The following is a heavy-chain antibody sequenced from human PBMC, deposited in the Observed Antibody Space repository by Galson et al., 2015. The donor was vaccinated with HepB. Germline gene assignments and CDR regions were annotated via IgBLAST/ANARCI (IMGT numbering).Heavy chain of an antibody. CDR1: GFTFSSYG. CDR3: ARDKFGYCSGGSCYSGAFDI. Sequence: LRLSCAASGFTFSSYGMHWVRQAPGKGLEWVAVIWSDGSNKYYADSVKGRFTISRDNSKNTLYLQMNNLRAEDTAVYYCARDKFGYCSGGSCYSGAFDIWGQGTMVTISS. V-gene: IGHV3-33*01. D-gene: IGHD2-15*01. J-gene: IGHJ3*02. CDR2: IWSDGSNK.